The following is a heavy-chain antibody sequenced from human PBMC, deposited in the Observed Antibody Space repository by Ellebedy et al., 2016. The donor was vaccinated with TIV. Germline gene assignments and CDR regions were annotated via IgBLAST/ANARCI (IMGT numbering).Heavy chain of an antibody. CDR2: ITNTGSHK. V-gene: IGHV3-11*01. D-gene: IGHD3-9*01. Sequence: PGGSLRLSCAASGFIFGDYFMSWVRQAPGKGLEWVSYITNTGSHKYYADSVKGRFTVARDSANNSVYLQMNNLRAEDTSVYYCERAREPGYFAYYYHGMDVWGQGTTVTVSS. CDR1: GFIFGDYF. J-gene: IGHJ6*02. CDR3: ERAREPGYFAYYYHGMDV.